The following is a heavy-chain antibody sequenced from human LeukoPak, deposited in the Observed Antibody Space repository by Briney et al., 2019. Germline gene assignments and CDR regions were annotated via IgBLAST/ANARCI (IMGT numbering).Heavy chain of an antibody. Sequence: GGSLRLSCAASGFTFSSYSMNWVRQAPGKGLEWVSSISSSSSCIYYADSVKGRFTISRDNAKNSLYLQMNSLRAEDTAVYYCARGPLIPIVRGVMYYFDHWGQGTLVTVSS. CDR2: ISSSSSCI. D-gene: IGHD3-10*01. J-gene: IGHJ4*01. CDR1: GFTFSSYS. CDR3: ARGPLIPIVRGVMYYFDH. V-gene: IGHV3-21*01.